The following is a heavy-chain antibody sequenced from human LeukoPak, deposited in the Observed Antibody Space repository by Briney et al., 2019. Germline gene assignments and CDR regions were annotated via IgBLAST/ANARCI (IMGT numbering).Heavy chain of an antibody. V-gene: IGHV4-34*01. CDR2: INHSGST. D-gene: IGHD2-2*01. J-gene: IGHJ4*02. Sequence: SETLSLTCAVYGGSFSGYYWSWIRQPPGKGLEWIGEINHSGSTNYNPSLKSRVTISVDTSKNQFSLKLSSVTAADTAVYYCARAYCSSTSCAPDYWGRGTLVTVSS. CDR1: GGSFSGYY. CDR3: ARAYCSSTSCAPDY.